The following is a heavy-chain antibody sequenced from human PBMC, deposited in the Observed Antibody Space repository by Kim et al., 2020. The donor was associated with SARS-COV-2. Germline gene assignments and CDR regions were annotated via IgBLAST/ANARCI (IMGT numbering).Heavy chain of an antibody. J-gene: IGHJ6*02. CDR1: GGSFSGYY. V-gene: IGHV4-34*01. D-gene: IGHD2-2*01. CDR3: ARGRSIHYYGMDV. Sequence: SETLSLTCAVYGGSFSGYYWSWIRQPPGKGLEWIGEINHSGSTNYNPSLKSRVTISVDTSKNQFSLKLSSVTAADTAVYYCARGRSIHYYGMDVWGQGTTVTVSS. CDR2: INHSGST.